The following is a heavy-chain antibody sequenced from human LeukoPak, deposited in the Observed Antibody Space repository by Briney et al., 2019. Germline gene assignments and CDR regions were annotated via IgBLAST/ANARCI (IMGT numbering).Heavy chain of an antibody. CDR2: ISSNGGST. D-gene: IGHD3-22*01. V-gene: IGHV3-64D*09. J-gene: IGHJ4*02. Sequence: GGSLRLSCSASGFTFSSYAMHWVRQAPGKGLEYVSAISSNGGSTYYADSVKGRFTISRDNSKNTLYLQMSSLRAEDTAVYYCARARNNYDSSGYSALDCWGQGTLVTVSS. CDR1: GFTFSSYA. CDR3: ARARNNYDSSGYSALDC.